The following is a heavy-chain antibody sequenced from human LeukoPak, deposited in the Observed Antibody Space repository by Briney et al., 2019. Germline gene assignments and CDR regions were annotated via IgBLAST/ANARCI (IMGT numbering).Heavy chain of an antibody. V-gene: IGHV3-7*01. D-gene: IGHD6-13*01. CDR1: GITFSSLW. Sequence: GGSLRLSCAASGITFSSLWMSWFRQAPGKGLEWVADIKHDGTEEHYVASVKGRFTISRDNSKSTLYLQMNSLRAEDTAVYYCTKPGMAYAFDIWGQGTLVTVSS. CDR3: TKPGMAYAFDI. CDR2: IKHDGTEE. J-gene: IGHJ3*02.